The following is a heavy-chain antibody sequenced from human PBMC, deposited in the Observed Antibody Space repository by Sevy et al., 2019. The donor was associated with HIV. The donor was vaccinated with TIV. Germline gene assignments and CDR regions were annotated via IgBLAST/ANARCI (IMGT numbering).Heavy chain of an antibody. Sequence: ASVKVSCKASGYTFTGHYMHWVRQAPGQGLEWMGWINPNSGSTDYAQKFQGRVTLTRDTSISTAYLELGRLTSDETAVYYCARVFPYCSGGSCYSPYDAFDIWGQGTMVTVSS. D-gene: IGHD2-15*01. CDR1: GYTFTGHY. CDR3: ARVFPYCSGGSCYSPYDAFDI. CDR2: INPNSGST. J-gene: IGHJ3*02. V-gene: IGHV1-2*02.